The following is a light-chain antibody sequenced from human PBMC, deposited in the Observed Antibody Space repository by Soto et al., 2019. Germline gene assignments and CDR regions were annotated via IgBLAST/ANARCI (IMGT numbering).Light chain of an antibody. V-gene: IGLV2-11*01. CDR2: DVS. Sequence: QSVLTQPRSVSGSPGQSVTISCTGTNSDVGAYNYVSWYQQHPGKAPKLMIYDVSKRPSGVPDRFSGSKSGDTASLTISGLQAEDEADYYCCSYAGSYSVVFGGGTQLTVL. CDR1: NSDVGAYNY. CDR3: CSYAGSYSVV. J-gene: IGLJ2*01.